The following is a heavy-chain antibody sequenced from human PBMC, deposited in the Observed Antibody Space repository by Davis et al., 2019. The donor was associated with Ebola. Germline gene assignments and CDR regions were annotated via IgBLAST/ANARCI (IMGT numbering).Heavy chain of an antibody. CDR2: ISGSGGST. Sequence: GESLKISCAASGFTFDDYGMSWVRHAPGKGLEWVSAISGSGGSTYYADSVKGRFTISRDNSKNTLYLQMNSLRAEDTAVYYCAKLNTVTTWPVVGYWGQGTLVTVSS. V-gene: IGHV3-23*01. J-gene: IGHJ4*02. CDR1: GFTFDDYG. D-gene: IGHD4-11*01. CDR3: AKLNTVTTWPVVGY.